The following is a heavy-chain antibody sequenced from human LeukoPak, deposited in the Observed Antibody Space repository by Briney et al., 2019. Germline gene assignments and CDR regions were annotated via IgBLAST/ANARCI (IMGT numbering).Heavy chain of an antibody. CDR3: ARDVRWLRFLFEY. CDR2: ISGTSTTI. CDR1: GFTFSNYG. Sequence: QPGRSLRLSCAASGFTFSNYGMHWVRQAPGKGLEWVSYISGTSTTIYYADSVKGRFTISRDNAKNSLYLQMNSLRNDDTAVYYCARDVRWLRFLFEYWGQGTLVTVSS. V-gene: IGHV3-48*02. D-gene: IGHD5-12*01. J-gene: IGHJ4*02.